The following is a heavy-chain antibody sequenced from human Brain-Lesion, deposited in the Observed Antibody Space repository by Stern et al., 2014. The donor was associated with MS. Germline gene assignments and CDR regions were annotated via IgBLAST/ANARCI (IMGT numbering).Heavy chain of an antibody. D-gene: IGHD1-26*01. V-gene: IGHV1-24*01. J-gene: IGHJ4*02. Sequence: QVQLVESGAEVKKPGASVKVSCKGSGYTLTELSMHWVRQAPRKGLEWMGGVDPEDGETIYAQKFQGRVTMTEDTSTDTAYMELSSLRSEDTAVYYCATLSPGAGGNYYRHFDYWGQGTLVTVSS. CDR2: VDPEDGET. CDR3: ATLSPGAGGNYYRHFDY. CDR1: GYTLTELS.